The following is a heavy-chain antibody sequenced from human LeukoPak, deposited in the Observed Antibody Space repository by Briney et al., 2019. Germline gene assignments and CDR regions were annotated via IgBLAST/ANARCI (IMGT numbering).Heavy chain of an antibody. CDR2: INHSGST. Sequence: SETLSLTCAVYGGSYSGYYWSWIRQPPGKGLEWIGEINHSGSTNYNPSLKSRVTISVDTSRNQFSLKLNSVTATDTAVYYCARHYGPWGRGTLVTVSS. J-gene: IGHJ4*02. V-gene: IGHV4-34*01. CDR1: GGSYSGYY. CDR3: ARHYGP. D-gene: IGHD3-16*01.